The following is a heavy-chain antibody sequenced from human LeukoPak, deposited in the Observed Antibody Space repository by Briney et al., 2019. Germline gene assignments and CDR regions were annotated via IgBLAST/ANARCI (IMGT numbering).Heavy chain of an antibody. J-gene: IGHJ5*02. CDR3: AGAATNGSAYNWFDP. Sequence: GGSLRLSCAASGFTFSDYYMSWIRQAPGKGLEWVSYISSSGSTIYYADSVKGRFTISRDNAKNSLYLQMNSLRAEDTAVYHCAGAATNGSAYNWFDPWGQGTLVTVSS. CDR2: ISSSGSTI. CDR1: GFTFSDYY. D-gene: IGHD3-10*01. V-gene: IGHV3-11*01.